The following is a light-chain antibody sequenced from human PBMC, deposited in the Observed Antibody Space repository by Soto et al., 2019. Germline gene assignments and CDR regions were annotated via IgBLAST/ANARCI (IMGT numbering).Light chain of an antibody. Sequence: TQSASTLSASEGDRVTITCRASQAFXSWLCWYQHKPGEAPKVLXAEASRLERGGPSRLSGGGSGTEFTLTISRLQPDDVATYYCQHYMSVTWPFGQGTKVDIK. CDR3: QHYMSVTWP. V-gene: IGKV1-5*01. J-gene: IGKJ1*01. CDR2: EAS. CDR1: QAFXSW.